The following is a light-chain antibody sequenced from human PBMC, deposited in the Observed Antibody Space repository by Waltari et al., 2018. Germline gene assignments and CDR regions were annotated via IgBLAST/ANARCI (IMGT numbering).Light chain of an antibody. CDR2: AVT. J-gene: IGLJ1*01. CDR1: SSDVGGYSL. Sequence: QSALTQPASVSGSPGQSITISCTGSSSDVGGYSLVSWYQQHPGNAPKLMIYAVTKRPSGVSLRFSGSKSGNTASLTISGLQTEDEADYYCSSYAGSTTSSVVFGTGTKVIVL. CDR3: SSYAGSTTSSVV. V-gene: IGLV2-23*02.